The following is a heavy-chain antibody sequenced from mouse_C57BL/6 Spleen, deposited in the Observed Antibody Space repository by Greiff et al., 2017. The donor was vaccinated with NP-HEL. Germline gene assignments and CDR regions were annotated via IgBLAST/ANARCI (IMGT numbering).Heavy chain of an antibody. V-gene: IGHV1-80*01. CDR1: GYAFSSYW. D-gene: IGHD4-1*01. Sequence: QVQLQQSGAELVKPGASVKISCKASGYAFSSYWMNWVKQRPGKGLEWIGQIYPGDGDTNYNGKFKGKATLTADKSSSTAYMQLSSLTAEDSAVYFCARSGLGRDWYFDVWGTGTTVTVSS. J-gene: IGHJ1*03. CDR2: IYPGDGDT. CDR3: ARSGLGRDWYFDV.